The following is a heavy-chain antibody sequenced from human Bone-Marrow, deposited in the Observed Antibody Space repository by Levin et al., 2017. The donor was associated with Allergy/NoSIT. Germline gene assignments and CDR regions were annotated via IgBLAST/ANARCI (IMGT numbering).Heavy chain of an antibody. J-gene: IGHJ4*02. CDR3: GTVGWVIAAWLDY. D-gene: IGHD2-15*01. V-gene: IGHV3-11*01. CDR1: GFTFSDYY. CDR2: SSNTGTTI. Sequence: GGSLRLSCAASGFTFSDYYMSWVRQAPGKGLEWMSYSSNTGTTIKYADSVKGRFTISRDNVKNLLYLQMNSLRAEDTAVYYCGTVGWVIAAWLDYWGQGTLVTVSS.